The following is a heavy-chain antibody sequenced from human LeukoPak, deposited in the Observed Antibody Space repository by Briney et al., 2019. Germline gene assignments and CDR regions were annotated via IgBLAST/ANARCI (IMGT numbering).Heavy chain of an antibody. CDR3: ARGLFLSGYLDAFDI. CDR2: IYNDGRT. Sequence: GGSLKLSCAASGFTVNNKYMTWVRQAPGKGLEWVSLIYNDGRTYYADSVKGRCTISRDNLKNVLYLQMNSLKVEDTALYYCARGLFLSGYLDAFDIWGQGTVVTVSS. J-gene: IGHJ3*02. D-gene: IGHD3-22*01. CDR1: GFTVNNKY. V-gene: IGHV3-53*01.